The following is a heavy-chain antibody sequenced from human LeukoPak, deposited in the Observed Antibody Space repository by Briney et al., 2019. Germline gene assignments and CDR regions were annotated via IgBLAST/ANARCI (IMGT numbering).Heavy chain of an antibody. CDR3: ATYNWAYDVDY. V-gene: IGHV3-74*01. D-gene: IGHD1-20*01. CDR2: ISPNGRET. CDR1: GFTFSNYW. J-gene: IGHJ4*02. Sequence: GGSLRLSCAASGFTFSNYWIYWVRQAPEKGLVWVSGISPNGRETRYADSVKGRFTISRDNDKNTLYLQMNSLRADDTAVYYCATYNWAYDVDYWGEGTLVTVSS.